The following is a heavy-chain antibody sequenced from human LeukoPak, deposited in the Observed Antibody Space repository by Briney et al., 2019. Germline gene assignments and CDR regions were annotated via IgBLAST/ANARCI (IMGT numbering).Heavy chain of an antibody. V-gene: IGHV3-23*01. D-gene: IGHD3-22*01. CDR1: GFTFSSYA. CDR3: AKGPMIVVVAIDY. J-gene: IGHJ4*02. Sequence: PGGSLRLSCAASGFTFSSYAMSWVRQAPGKGLEWVSAIGGSGGSTYYADSVKGRFTISRDNSKNTLYLQMNSLRAEDTAVYYCAKGPMIVVVAIDYWGQGTLVTVSS. CDR2: IGGSGGST.